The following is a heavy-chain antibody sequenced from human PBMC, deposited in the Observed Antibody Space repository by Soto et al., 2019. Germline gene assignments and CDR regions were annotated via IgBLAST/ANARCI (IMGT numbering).Heavy chain of an antibody. Sequence: PGGSLRLSCAASGFTFSSYSMNWVRQAPGKGLEWVSSISSSSSYIYYADSVKGRFTISRDNAKNSLYLQMNSLRAEDTAVYYCARELKASYDILTGYWEAYGMDVWGQGTTVTSP. D-gene: IGHD3-9*01. CDR1: GFTFSSYS. CDR2: ISSSSSYI. J-gene: IGHJ6*02. V-gene: IGHV3-21*01. CDR3: ARELKASYDILTGYWEAYGMDV.